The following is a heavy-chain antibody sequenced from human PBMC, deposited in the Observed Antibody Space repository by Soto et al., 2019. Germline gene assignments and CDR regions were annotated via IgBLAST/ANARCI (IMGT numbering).Heavy chain of an antibody. D-gene: IGHD3-22*01. CDR1: GFTFSSYA. CDR2: ISGSGGST. CDR3: EKGPGYYDSSGYYYA. J-gene: IGHJ3*01. V-gene: IGHV3-23*01. Sequence: GGSLRLSCAASGFTFSSYAMSWVRQAPGKGLEWVSAISGSGGSTYYTDSVKGRFTISRDNSKNTLYLQMNSLRAEDTAVYYCEKGPGYYDSSGYYYAWGQGTMVTV.